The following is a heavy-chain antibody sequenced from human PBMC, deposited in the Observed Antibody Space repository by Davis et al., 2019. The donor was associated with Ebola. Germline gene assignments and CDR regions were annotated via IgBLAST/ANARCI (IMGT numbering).Heavy chain of an antibody. Sequence: GESLITPFAPPGFPSSSFSMNRVPLVPGKGMEWVSPIISSRSYKYYPASVKDRFPISRDNAKNSLYLQMNSLRDEDTAVYYCARDRNGDYLDYWGQGTLVTVSS. CDR1: GFPSSSFS. V-gene: IGHV3-21*01. J-gene: IGHJ4*02. CDR2: IISSRSYK. CDR3: ARDRNGDYLDY. D-gene: IGHD4-17*01.